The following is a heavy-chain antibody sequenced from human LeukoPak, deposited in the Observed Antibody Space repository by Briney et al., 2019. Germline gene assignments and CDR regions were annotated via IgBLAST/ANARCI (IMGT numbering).Heavy chain of an antibody. CDR3: ARAYSSGWGDY. J-gene: IGHJ4*02. Sequence: SGGPLRLSCVVSGFTLSDFYMDWVRQAPGKGLEWVALIWYDGTNKYYADSVKGRFTISRDNSKNTLYLQMNSLRAEDTAVYYCARAYSSGWGDYWGQGTLVTVSS. D-gene: IGHD6-19*01. CDR2: IWYDGTNK. V-gene: IGHV3-33*08. CDR1: GFTLSDFY.